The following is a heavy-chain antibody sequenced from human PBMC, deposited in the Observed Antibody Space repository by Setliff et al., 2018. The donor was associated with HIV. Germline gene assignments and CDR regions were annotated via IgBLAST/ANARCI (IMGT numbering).Heavy chain of an antibody. Sequence: ASETLSLTCTVSGGSISSSSSYWGWIRQSPGKGLEWIGSIYYSGSTYYNPSLKSRVTISVDTSKDQFSLRLSSVTAADTAVYYCASGRVRQSRKFGGVIVLPPFDYWGQGTLVTVSS. V-gene: IGHV4-39*01. J-gene: IGHJ4*02. CDR3: ASGRVRQSRKFGGVIVLPPFDY. CDR2: IYYSGST. CDR1: GGSISSSSSY. D-gene: IGHD3-16*02.